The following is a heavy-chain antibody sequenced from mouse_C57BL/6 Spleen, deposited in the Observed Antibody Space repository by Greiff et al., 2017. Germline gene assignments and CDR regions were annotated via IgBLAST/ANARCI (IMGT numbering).Heavy chain of an antibody. J-gene: IGHJ4*01. CDR1: GYTFTSYD. CDR2: ISPRDGST. CDR3: ARVYDYVGDYAMDY. D-gene: IGHD2-4*01. V-gene: IGHV1-85*01. Sequence: QVQLKQSGPELVQPGASVKLSCKASGYTFTSYDINWVKQRPGQGLEWIGWISPRDGSTKYNEKFKGKATLTVDNSSSTAYNELHSLTSEDSAVYFCARVYDYVGDYAMDYWGQGTPATVSS.